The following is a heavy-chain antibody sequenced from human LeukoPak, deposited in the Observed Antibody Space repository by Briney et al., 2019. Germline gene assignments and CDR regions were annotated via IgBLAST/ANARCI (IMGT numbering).Heavy chain of an antibody. CDR3: ARENRIAVAGKSDGRAFDI. CDR1: GYTFTSYY. Sequence: ASVKVSCKASGYTFTSYYMHWVRQAPGQGLEWMGIINPSGGSTSYEQKFQGRVTMARDTSTSTVYMELSSLRSEDTAVYYCARENRIAVAGKSDGRAFDIWGRGTMVTVSS. V-gene: IGHV1-46*01. J-gene: IGHJ3*02. CDR2: INPSGGST. D-gene: IGHD6-19*01.